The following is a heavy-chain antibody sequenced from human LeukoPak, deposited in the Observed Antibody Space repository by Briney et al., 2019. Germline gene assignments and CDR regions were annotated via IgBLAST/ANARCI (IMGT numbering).Heavy chain of an antibody. J-gene: IGHJ6*02. V-gene: IGHV1-8*01. CDR3: AGDSIRYFDWLYGIYYYYGMDV. D-gene: IGHD3-9*01. CDR2: MNPKSGNT. CDR1: GYTFTSYD. Sequence: ASVKDSCEASGYTFTSYDINWVRQATGQGGEWMGWMNPKSGNTGYAQKFQSRVTMTSNTSISTAYMELSSLTSADTAVYYCAGDSIRYFDWLYGIYYYYGMDVWGQGTTVTVSS.